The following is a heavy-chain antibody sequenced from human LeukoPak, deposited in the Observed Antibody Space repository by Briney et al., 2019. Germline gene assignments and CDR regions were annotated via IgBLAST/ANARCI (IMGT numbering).Heavy chain of an antibody. D-gene: IGHD2-2*01. V-gene: IGHV4-30-2*01. CDR1: GGSISSGGYY. J-gene: IGHJ4*02. Sequence: SETLSLTCTVSGGSISSGGYYWSWIRQPPGKGLEWIGYIYHSGSAYYNPSLKSRVTISVDRSKNQFSLKLSSVTAADTAVYYCARDGDCSSTSCSIDYWGQGTLVTVSS. CDR3: ARDGDCSSTSCSIDY. CDR2: IYHSGSA.